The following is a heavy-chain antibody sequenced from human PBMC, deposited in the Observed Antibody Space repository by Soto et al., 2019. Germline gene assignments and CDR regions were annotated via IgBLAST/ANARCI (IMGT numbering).Heavy chain of an antibody. CDR2: ISYDGSNK. CDR1: GFTFSSYG. CDR3: AKDSTSGGASSFDL. D-gene: IGHD3-10*01. J-gene: IGHJ2*01. Sequence: QVQLVESGGGVVQPGRSLRLSCAASGFTFSSYGMHWVRQAPGKGLEWVAVISYDGSNKYYADSVKGRFTISRDNSKNTLYLKMNGLGAEDTAVYYCAKDSTSGGASSFDLWGRGPLVTVSS. V-gene: IGHV3-30*18.